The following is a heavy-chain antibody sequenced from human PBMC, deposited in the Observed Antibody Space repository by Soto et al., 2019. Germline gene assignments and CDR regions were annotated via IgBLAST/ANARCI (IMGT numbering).Heavy chain of an antibody. V-gene: IGHV4-4*02. J-gene: IGHJ3*01. CDR1: SGSISSTNW. CDR3: ARDCSSSSCYGRAFDV. CDR2: IYHSGSI. Sequence: QVQLQESGPGLVKPSGTLSLTCAVSSGSISSTNWWSWVRQPPGKGLEWIGDIYHSGSINYNPSLESRVTMSVDKSKTKVSLKMSSVAAADTAVYYCARDCSSSSCYGRAFDVWGQGTMVTVSS. D-gene: IGHD2-2*01.